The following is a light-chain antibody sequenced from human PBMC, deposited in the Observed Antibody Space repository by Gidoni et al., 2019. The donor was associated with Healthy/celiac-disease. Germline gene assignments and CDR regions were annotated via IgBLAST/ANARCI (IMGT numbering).Light chain of an antibody. CDR3: QQRSNWPWT. Sequence: EIVLTQSPSTLSLSPGERATLSCRASQSVSSYLAWYHPTPGQAPRLLIYDASNRATGIPARFSGSGSGTDFTLSISSLEPEDFAVYYCQQRSNWPWTFGQGTKVEIK. J-gene: IGKJ1*01. CDR1: QSVSSY. V-gene: IGKV3-11*01. CDR2: DAS.